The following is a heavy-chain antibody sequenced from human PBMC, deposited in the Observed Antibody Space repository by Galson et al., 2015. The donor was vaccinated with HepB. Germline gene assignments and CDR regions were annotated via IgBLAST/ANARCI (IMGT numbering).Heavy chain of an antibody. CDR1: GFTVSSNY. V-gene: IGHV3-53*04. Sequence: SLRLSCAASGFTVSSNYMSWVRQAPGKGLEWVSVIFSGGSTYYADSVKGRFTISRHSSKNTLYLQMNSLRAEATAVYYCAYSSSWSHHDYWGQGTLVTVSS. CDR3: AYSSSWSHHDY. D-gene: IGHD6-13*01. CDR2: IFSGGST. J-gene: IGHJ4*02.